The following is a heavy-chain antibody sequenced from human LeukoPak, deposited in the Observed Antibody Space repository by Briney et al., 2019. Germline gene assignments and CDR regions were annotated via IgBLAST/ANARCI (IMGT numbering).Heavy chain of an antibody. CDR1: GYSISSGYY. V-gene: IGHV4-38-2*02. Sequence: SGTLSLTCTVSGYSISSGYYWGWIRQPPGKGLEWIGSIYHSGSTYYNPSLKSRVTISVDTSKNQFSLKLSSVTAADTAVYYCARGRSGLPISWGQGTPVTVSS. D-gene: IGHD3-16*01. CDR3: ARGRSGLPIS. CDR2: IYHSGST. J-gene: IGHJ5*02.